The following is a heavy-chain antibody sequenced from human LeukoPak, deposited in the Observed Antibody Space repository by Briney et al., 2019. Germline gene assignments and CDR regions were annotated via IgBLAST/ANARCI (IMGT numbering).Heavy chain of an antibody. D-gene: IGHD6-19*01. J-gene: IGHJ4*02. V-gene: IGHV3-30*18. CDR3: AKEFQGIAVAGDFDY. Sequence: GGSLRLSCAASGFTFSSYGMHWVRLAPGKGLEWVAVISYDGSNKYYADSVKGRFTISRDNSKNTLYLQMNSLRAEDTAVYYCAKEFQGIAVAGDFDYWGQGTLVTVSS. CDR2: ISYDGSNK. CDR1: GFTFSSYG.